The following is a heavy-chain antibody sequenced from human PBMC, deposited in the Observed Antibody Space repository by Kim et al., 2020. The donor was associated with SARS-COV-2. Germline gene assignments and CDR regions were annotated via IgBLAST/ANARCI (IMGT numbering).Heavy chain of an antibody. Sequence: GGSLRLSCAASGFTFSSYGMHWVRQAPGKGLEWVAVIWYDGSNKYYADSVKGRFTISRDNSKNTLYLQMNSLRAEDTAVYYCARDAPWDYGDYENAFDIWGQGTMVTVSS. CDR3: ARDAPWDYGDYENAFDI. D-gene: IGHD4-17*01. J-gene: IGHJ3*02. V-gene: IGHV3-33*01. CDR2: IWYDGSNK. CDR1: GFTFSSYG.